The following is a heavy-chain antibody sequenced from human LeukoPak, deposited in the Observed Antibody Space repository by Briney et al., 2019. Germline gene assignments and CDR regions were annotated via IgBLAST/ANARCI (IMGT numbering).Heavy chain of an antibody. Sequence: EASVKVSCKASGGTFSSYTISWVRQAPGQGLEWMGRIIPILGIANYAQKFQGRVTITADESTSTAYMELSSLRSEDTAVYYCARDSSGPYNWFDPWGQGTLVTVSS. V-gene: IGHV1-69*04. J-gene: IGHJ5*02. D-gene: IGHD6-19*01. CDR2: IIPILGIA. CDR1: GGTFSSYT. CDR3: ARDSSGPYNWFDP.